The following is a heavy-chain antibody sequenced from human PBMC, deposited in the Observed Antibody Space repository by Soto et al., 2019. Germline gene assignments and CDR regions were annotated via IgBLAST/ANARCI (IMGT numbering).Heavy chain of an antibody. CDR3: TRRRFGVRGVTTMDV. J-gene: IGHJ6*02. V-gene: IGHV4-39*01. CDR2: IYSSGST. D-gene: IGHD3-10*01. CDR1: GGSIGSSSYF. Sequence: SETLSLTCAVSGGSIGSSSYFRGWIRQPPETGLEWIGTIYSSGSTYYNPSLKSRITMSIDTSKNQFSLKLGSVTAADTAVYYCTRRRFGVRGVTTMDVWGPGTTVTVSS.